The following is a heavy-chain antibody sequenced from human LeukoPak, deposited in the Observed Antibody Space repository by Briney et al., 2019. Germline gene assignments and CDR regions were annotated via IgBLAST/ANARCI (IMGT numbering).Heavy chain of an antibody. CDR3: ARALPGYYDTRGRYYYMDV. D-gene: IGHD3-22*01. V-gene: IGHV3-21*01. CDR2: ISYSSSYI. J-gene: IGHJ6*03. CDR1: GFTFSDYS. Sequence: PGGSLRLSCAASGFTFSDYSVNWVRQAPGKGLEWVSSISYSSSYIYYVDSVKGRFTISRDNAKNSLYLQMHSLRAEDTAVYYCARALPGYYDTRGRYYYMDVWGKGTTVTVSS.